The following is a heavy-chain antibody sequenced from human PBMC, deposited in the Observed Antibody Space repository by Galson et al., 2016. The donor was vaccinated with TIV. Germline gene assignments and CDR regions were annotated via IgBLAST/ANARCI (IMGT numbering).Heavy chain of an antibody. CDR2: IYYSGRT. CDR1: GDSISDGDSF. CDR3: ARANGHYYYGMGV. J-gene: IGHJ6*02. Sequence: TLSLTCTVSGDSISDGDSFWSWIRQPPGKGLEWIGYIYYSGRTYYNPSLKSRVTISVDRSTNQFSLKLASVTAADTALYYCARANGHYYYGMGVWGQGTTVTVSS. D-gene: IGHD2-8*01. V-gene: IGHV4-30-4*08.